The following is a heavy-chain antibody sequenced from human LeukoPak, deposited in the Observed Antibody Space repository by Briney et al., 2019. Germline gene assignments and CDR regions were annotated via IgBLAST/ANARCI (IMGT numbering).Heavy chain of an antibody. V-gene: IGHV1-69*04. CDR3: ARDQLVDIVATVGYYFDY. CDR1: GVTFSSYA. J-gene: IGHJ4*02. CDR2: IIPILGIA. D-gene: IGHD5-12*01. Sequence: SVKVSCKASGVTFSSYAISWVRQAPGQGLEWMGRIIPILGIANYAQKFQGRVTITADKSTSTAYMELSSLRSEDTAVYYCARDQLVDIVATVGYYFDYWGQGTLVTVSS.